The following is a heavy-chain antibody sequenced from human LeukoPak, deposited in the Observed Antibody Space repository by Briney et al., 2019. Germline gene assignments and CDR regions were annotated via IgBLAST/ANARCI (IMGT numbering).Heavy chain of an antibody. CDR3: ARGLYNWNHFFDY. CDR1: GGSISGYY. J-gene: IGHJ4*02. V-gene: IGHV4-4*07. CDR2: IYTSGST. Sequence: SETLSLTCTVSGGSISGYYWSWIRQPAGKGLEWIGRIYTSGSTNYSPSLKSRVTMSVDTSKNQFSLRLTSVTAADTAAYYCARGLYNWNHFFDYWGQGTLVTVSS. D-gene: IGHD1-20*01.